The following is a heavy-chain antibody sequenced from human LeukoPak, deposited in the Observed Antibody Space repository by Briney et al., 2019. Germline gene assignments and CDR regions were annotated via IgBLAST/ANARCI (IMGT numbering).Heavy chain of an antibody. CDR3: ASADYYDSSGYLP. Sequence: PSETLSLTCAVSGGSISSSNWWSWDRQPPGKGLEWIGEIYHSGSTNYNPSLKSRVTISVDKSKNQFSLKLSSVTAADTAVYYCASADYYDSSGYLPWGQGTLVTVSS. CDR2: IYHSGST. V-gene: IGHV4-4*02. CDR1: GGSISSSNW. D-gene: IGHD3-22*01. J-gene: IGHJ5*02.